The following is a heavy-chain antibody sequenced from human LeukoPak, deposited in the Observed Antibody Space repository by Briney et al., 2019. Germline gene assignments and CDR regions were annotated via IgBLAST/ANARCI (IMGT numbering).Heavy chain of an antibody. V-gene: IGHV4-59*01. D-gene: IGHD3-10*01. J-gene: IGHJ3*02. CDR3: ARDYSGSNAFDI. Sequence: SETLSLTCTVSGGSISSYYWNWIRQPPGKGLEWIAEIYHSGSTNYNPSLKSRVTISVDTSKNQFSLKLTSVTAADTAVYYCARDYSGSNAFDIWGQGTMVTVSS. CDR2: IYHSGST. CDR1: GGSISSYY.